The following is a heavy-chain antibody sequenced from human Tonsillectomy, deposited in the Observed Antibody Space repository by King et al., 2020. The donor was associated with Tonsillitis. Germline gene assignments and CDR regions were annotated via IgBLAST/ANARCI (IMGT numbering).Heavy chain of an antibody. Sequence: VQLVESGGGLVQPGGSLRLSCAASGFSFSDHYMDWVRQAPGKGLEWVGRIRNKDNKYTTEYAASVKGKFSISRDDSKNSLYLQMNSLKTEDTAVYYCTRRGCSGSQKGIDYWGQGTLVTVSS. CDR1: GFSFSDHY. J-gene: IGHJ4*02. D-gene: IGHD1-26*01. CDR2: IRNKDNKYTT. CDR3: TRRGCSGSQKGIDY. V-gene: IGHV3-72*01.